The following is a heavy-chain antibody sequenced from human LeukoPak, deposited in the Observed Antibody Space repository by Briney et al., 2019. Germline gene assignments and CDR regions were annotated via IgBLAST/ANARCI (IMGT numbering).Heavy chain of an antibody. J-gene: IGHJ3*02. Sequence: SETLSLTCTVSGGSISSGSYYWSWIRQPPGKGLDWIGEINHSGSTNYNPSLKSRVTISVDTSKNQFSLKLSSVTAADTAVYYCARGLYGDYEAFDIWGQGTMVTVSS. CDR1: GGSISSGSYY. V-gene: IGHV4-39*07. CDR3: ARGLYGDYEAFDI. CDR2: INHSGST. D-gene: IGHD4-17*01.